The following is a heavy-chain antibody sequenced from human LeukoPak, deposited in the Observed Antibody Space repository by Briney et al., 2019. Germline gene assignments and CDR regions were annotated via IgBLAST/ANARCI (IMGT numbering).Heavy chain of an antibody. D-gene: IGHD3-22*01. J-gene: IGHJ4*02. V-gene: IGHV3-11*06. CDR3: AKDRDSSGYYYLGADY. CDR2: ISSGSTYT. CDR1: GFIFTDYY. Sequence: PGGSLRLSCAASGFIFTDYYMTWIRQAPGKGLEWVSHISSGSTYTNSADSVRGRFTISRDSATVYLQMNRLRPEDTAVYYCAKDRDSSGYYYLGADYWGQGTLVTVSS.